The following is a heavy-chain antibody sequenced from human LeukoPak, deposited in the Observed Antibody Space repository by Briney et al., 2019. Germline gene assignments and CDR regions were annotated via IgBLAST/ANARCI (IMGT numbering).Heavy chain of an antibody. CDR3: ARGSGTPSARFDP. V-gene: IGHV4-4*07. J-gene: IGHJ5*02. CDR1: GGSMRSYY. CDR2: IYTSGST. D-gene: IGHD1-14*01. Sequence: SETLSLTCTVSGGSMRSYYWSWMRQPAGKGLEGVGRIYTSGSTNYSPSLKSRVTMSVDTSKNQFALKLSSVTAADTAVYYCARGSGTPSARFDPWGQGTLVTVSS.